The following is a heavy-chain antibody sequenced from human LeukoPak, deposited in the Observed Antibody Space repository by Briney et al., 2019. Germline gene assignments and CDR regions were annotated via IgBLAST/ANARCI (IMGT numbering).Heavy chain of an antibody. D-gene: IGHD1-14*01. CDR3: ASRVRSADHRCDY. CDR2: IYYSGST. V-gene: IGHV4-61*01. CDR1: GDSISSDTYY. Sequence: SETLSLTCTVSGDSISSDTYYWNWIRQPPGKGLEWIGYIYYSGSTNYNPSLKRRVTISVDTSNHQFSLQVTYVTAADTAVYYCASRVRSADHRCDYWGQGTLVTVSS. J-gene: IGHJ4*02.